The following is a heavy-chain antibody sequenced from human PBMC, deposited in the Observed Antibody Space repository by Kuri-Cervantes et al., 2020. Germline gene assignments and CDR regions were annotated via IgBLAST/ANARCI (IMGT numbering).Heavy chain of an antibody. CDR3: ARVQGDTAIEFDY. Sequence: GGSLRLSCAASGFTFSSYSMNWVRQAPGKGLEWVSYISSSSTIYYADSVKGRFTISRDNAKNSLYLQMNSLRDEDTAVYYCARVQGDTAIEFDYWGQGTLVTVSS. J-gene: IGHJ4*02. D-gene: IGHD5-18*01. CDR2: ISSSSTI. V-gene: IGHV3-48*02. CDR1: GFTFSSYS.